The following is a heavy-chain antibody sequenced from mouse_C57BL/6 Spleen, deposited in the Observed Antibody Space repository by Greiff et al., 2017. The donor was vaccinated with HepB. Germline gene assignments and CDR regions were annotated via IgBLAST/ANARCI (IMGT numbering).Heavy chain of an antibody. J-gene: IGHJ4*01. CDR3: AKGGDSTTMITTRGYYYAMDY. V-gene: IGHV2-3*01. CDR1: GFSLTSYG. CDR2: IWGDGST. D-gene: IGHD2-4*01. Sequence: VKLEESGPGLVAPSQSLSITCTVSGFSLTSYGVSWVRQPPGKGLEWLGVIWGDGSTNYHSALISRLSISKDNSKSQVFLKLNSLQTDDTATYYCAKGGDSTTMITTRGYYYAMDYWGQGTSVTVSS.